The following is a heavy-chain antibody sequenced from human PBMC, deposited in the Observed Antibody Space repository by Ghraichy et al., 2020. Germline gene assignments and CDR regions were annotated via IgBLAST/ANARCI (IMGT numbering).Heavy chain of an antibody. J-gene: IGHJ1*01. CDR3: ARDRVEYYYDSSGYYAYFQH. Sequence: SVKVSCKASGGTFSSYAISWVRQAPGQGLEWMGGIIPIFGTANYAQKFQGRVTITADESTSTAYMELSSLRSEDTAVYYCARDRVEYYYDSSGYYAYFQHWGQGTLVTVSS. CDR2: IIPIFGTA. D-gene: IGHD3-22*01. CDR1: GGTFSSYA. V-gene: IGHV1-69*13.